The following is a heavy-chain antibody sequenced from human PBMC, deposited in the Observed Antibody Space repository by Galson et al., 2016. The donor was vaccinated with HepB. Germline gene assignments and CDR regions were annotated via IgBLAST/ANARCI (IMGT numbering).Heavy chain of an antibody. D-gene: IGHD5-12*01. J-gene: IGHJ4*02. CDR1: GYTFTSYA. CDR3: ARDLGYSAYDPFDY. V-gene: IGHV7-4-1*02. CDR2: INTNTGNP. Sequence: SVKVSCKASGYTFTSYAMNWVRQAPGQGLEWMGWINTNTGNPTYAQGFTGRFVFSLDTSVSTAYLQISSLRAKDTAVYYCARDLGYSAYDPFDYWGQGTLVTVSS.